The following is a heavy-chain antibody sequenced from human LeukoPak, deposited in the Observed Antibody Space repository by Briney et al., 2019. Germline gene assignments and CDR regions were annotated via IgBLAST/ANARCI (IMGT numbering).Heavy chain of an antibody. Sequence: PSETLSLTCTVSGGSISSYYWSWIRQPPGKGLEWIGYIYYSGTTNYNPSLKSRVTISVDTSKNQFSLKLSSVTAADTAVYYCARRQITIFGVVINQFDYWGQGTLVTVSS. J-gene: IGHJ4*02. CDR1: GGSISSYY. CDR2: IYYSGTT. CDR3: ARRQITIFGVVINQFDY. V-gene: IGHV4-59*12. D-gene: IGHD3-3*01.